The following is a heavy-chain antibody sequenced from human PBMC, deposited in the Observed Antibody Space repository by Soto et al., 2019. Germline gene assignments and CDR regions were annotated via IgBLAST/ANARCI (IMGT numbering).Heavy chain of an antibody. J-gene: IGHJ4*02. Sequence: SETLFLPRNVSGVAGSTGCYYRSRNLQPPGKGLEWFGYIYYSGSTNTNPSLKSGVTMSVDTSKNQFSLGLGSVTAADTAVYYCASRNYKGWPYYLDYWGQGALVTSP. CDR3: ASRNYKGWPYYLDY. V-gene: IGHV4-61*01. CDR2: IYYSGST. CDR1: GVAGSTGCYY. D-gene: IGHD6-19*01.